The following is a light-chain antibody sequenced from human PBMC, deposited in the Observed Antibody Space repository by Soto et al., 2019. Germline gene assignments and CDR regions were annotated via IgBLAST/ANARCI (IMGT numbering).Light chain of an antibody. V-gene: IGKV4-1*01. CDR2: WAS. Sequence: DIVMTQSPDSLAVSLGERATINCKSSQSVLYSSNNKNYLAWYQQKPGQPPKLLIYWASTRGSGVPDRFSGSRSWTDFTLTISSLQAEDVAVYYCQQYYSTPFTFGGGTKVEIK. CDR1: QSVLYSSNNKNY. CDR3: QQYYSTPFT. J-gene: IGKJ4*01.